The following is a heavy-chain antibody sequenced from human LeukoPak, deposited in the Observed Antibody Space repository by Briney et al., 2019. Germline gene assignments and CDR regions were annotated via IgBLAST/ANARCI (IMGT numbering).Heavy chain of an antibody. V-gene: IGHV1-69*13. Sequence: ASVKVSCKASGGTFSSYAISWVRQAPGQGLEWMGGIIPIFGTANYAQKFQGRVTITADESTSTAYMELSSLRSEDTAVYYCARTLAGDWVLDYWGQGTLVTDSS. CDR2: IIPIFGTA. CDR1: GGTFSSYA. CDR3: ARTLAGDWVLDY. J-gene: IGHJ4*02. D-gene: IGHD2-21*02.